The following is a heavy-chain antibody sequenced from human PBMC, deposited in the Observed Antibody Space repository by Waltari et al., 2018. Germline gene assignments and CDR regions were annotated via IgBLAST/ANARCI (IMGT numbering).Heavy chain of an antibody. CDR2: IIPILGIA. D-gene: IGHD4-4*01. Sequence: QVQLVQSGAEVKKPGSSVKVSCKASGGTFSSYTISWVRRAPGQGLEWMGRIIPILGIANYAQKFQGRVTITADKSTSTAYMELSSLRSEDTAVYYCARDLGGPTVTTKEDYWGQGTLVTVSS. CDR1: GGTFSSYT. V-gene: IGHV1-69*08. CDR3: ARDLGGPTVTTKEDY. J-gene: IGHJ4*02.